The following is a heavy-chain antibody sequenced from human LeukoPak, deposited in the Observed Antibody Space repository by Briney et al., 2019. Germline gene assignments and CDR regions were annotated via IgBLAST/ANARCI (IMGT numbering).Heavy chain of an antibody. CDR3: ARAPDFWSGYYTGRAFDI. CDR2: INPNSGGT. J-gene: IGHJ3*02. Sequence: ASVKVSCKAPGYTFTGYYMHWVRQAPGQGLEWMGWINPNSGGTNYAQKFQGRVTMTRDTSISTAYMELSRLRSDDTAVYYCARAPDFWSGYYTGRAFDIWGQGTMVTVSS. CDR1: GYTFTGYY. D-gene: IGHD3-3*01. V-gene: IGHV1-2*02.